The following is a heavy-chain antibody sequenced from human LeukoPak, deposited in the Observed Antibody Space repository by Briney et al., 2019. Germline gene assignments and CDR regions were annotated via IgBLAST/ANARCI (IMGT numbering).Heavy chain of an antibody. V-gene: IGHV4-4*07. CDR3: ARARERGYYHRGAFDI. J-gene: IGHJ3*02. D-gene: IGHD3-22*01. Sequence: SETLSLTCTVSGGSISSYYWSWIRQPAGKGLEWIGRIYTSGSTNYNPSLKSRVTMSVDTSKNQFSLKLSSVTAADTAVYYCARARERGYYHRGAFDIWGQGTMVTVSS. CDR2: IYTSGST. CDR1: GGSISSYY.